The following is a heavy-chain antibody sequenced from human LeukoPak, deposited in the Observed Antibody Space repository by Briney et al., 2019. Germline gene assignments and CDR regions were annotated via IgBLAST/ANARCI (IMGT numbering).Heavy chain of an antibody. CDR1: GFTFSSYG. Sequence: GGSLRLSCAASGFTFSSYGMHWVRQAPGKGLEWVAVISYDGSNKYYADSVKGRLTISRDNSKNTLYLQMNSLRAEDTAVYYCAKGALVSVGAARDAFDIWGQGTMVTVSS. CDR3: AKGALVSVGAARDAFDI. CDR2: ISYDGSNK. V-gene: IGHV3-30*18. J-gene: IGHJ3*02. D-gene: IGHD1-26*01.